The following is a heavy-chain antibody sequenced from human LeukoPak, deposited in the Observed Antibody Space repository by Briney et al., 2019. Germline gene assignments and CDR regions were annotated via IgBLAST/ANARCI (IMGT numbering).Heavy chain of an antibody. D-gene: IGHD6-19*01. Sequence: PSETLSLTCAVYGGSFSGYYWSWIRQPPGKGLEWIGEINHSGSTDYNPSLKSRVTLSVDTSKNQFSLKLSSVTAADTAVYYCARAESGYSSGWRLYYFDYWGQGALFTASS. CDR1: GGSFSGYY. CDR2: INHSGST. V-gene: IGHV4-34*01. CDR3: ARAESGYSSGWRLYYFDY. J-gene: IGHJ4*02.